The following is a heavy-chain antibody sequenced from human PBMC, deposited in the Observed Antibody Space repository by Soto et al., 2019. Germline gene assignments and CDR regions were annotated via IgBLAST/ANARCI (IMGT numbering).Heavy chain of an antibody. Sequence: GGSLRLSCAASGLTLSNYWMHWVRQVPGKGLVWVSRINSEGSSTTYADSVKGRFTISRDSAKNTLYLQMNSLRAEDSAVYYCARDPAPSGWYDYWGQGTLVTVSS. V-gene: IGHV3-74*01. J-gene: IGHJ4*02. CDR2: INSEGSST. CDR1: GLTLSNYW. D-gene: IGHD6-19*01. CDR3: ARDPAPSGWYDY.